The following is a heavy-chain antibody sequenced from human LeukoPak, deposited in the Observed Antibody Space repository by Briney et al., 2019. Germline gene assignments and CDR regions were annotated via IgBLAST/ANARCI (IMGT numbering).Heavy chain of an antibody. CDR3: AKTRRSYYDFDY. CDR2: IRYDGSNK. V-gene: IGHV3-30*02. Sequence: GGSLRLSCAASGFTFSSYGMHWVRQAPGKGLEWVAFIRYDGSNKYYADSVKGRFTISRDNSKNTLYLQMNSLRAEGTAVYYCAKTRRSYYDFDYWGQGTLVTVSS. J-gene: IGHJ4*02. D-gene: IGHD1-26*01. CDR1: GFTFSSYG.